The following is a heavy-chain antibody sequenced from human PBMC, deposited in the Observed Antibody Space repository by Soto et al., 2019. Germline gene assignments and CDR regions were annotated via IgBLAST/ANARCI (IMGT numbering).Heavy chain of an antibody. J-gene: IGHJ4*02. D-gene: IGHD2-2*01. CDR3: AREASVLIPAAQPSRFDS. CDR2: ISPYSGYT. CDR1: GYSFMKYG. Sequence: RASVKVSCKGFGYSFMKYGINWVRQAPGQGLEWVGWISPYSGYTHSAQKFHGRLTLTTDTAASTAYMELRILRSADTALYYCAREASVLIPAAQPSRFDSWGQGTLVT. V-gene: IGHV1-18*01.